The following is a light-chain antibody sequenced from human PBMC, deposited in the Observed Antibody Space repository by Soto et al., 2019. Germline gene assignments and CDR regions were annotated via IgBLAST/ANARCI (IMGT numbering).Light chain of an antibody. CDR3: QQYYSSPPT. Sequence: DIQMTQSPSSLSASVGDRVTITCRASQSISSYLNWYQQRPGQPPKLLFYWASTRESGVPDRFSGSGSGTHFTLTITSLQAEDVAVYYCQQYYSSPPTFGQGTKVDIK. J-gene: IGKJ1*01. CDR2: WAS. CDR1: QSISSY. V-gene: IGKV4-1*01.